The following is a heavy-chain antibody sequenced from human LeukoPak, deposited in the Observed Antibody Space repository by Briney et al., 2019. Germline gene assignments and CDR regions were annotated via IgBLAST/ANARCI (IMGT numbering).Heavy chain of an antibody. CDR2: FDPSDSYT. V-gene: IGHV5-10-1*01. CDR3: ARQGKGGSGIGRATIDY. Sequence: PGESLKISCKGSGYSFTSYWISWVRQMPGKGLEWMGRFDPSDSYTNYSPSFQGHVTISADKSISTAYLQWSSLKASDTAMYYCARQGKGGSGIGRATIDYWGQGTLVTVSS. D-gene: IGHD3-10*01. CDR1: GYSFTSYW. J-gene: IGHJ4*02.